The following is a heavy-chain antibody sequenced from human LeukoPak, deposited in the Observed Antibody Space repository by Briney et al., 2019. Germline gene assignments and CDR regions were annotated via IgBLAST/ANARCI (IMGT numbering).Heavy chain of an antibody. Sequence: GGSLRLSCAASRFTFSSYTMNWVRQAPGKGLEWVSILYSGDTTHYADSVKGRFVISRDNSKNTLYLQMNSLRAEDTAVYYCAMATRWLNFDYWGQGTLVTVSS. D-gene: IGHD5-24*01. J-gene: IGHJ4*02. CDR1: RFTFSSYT. V-gene: IGHV3-66*01. CDR3: AMATRWLNFDY. CDR2: LYSGDTT.